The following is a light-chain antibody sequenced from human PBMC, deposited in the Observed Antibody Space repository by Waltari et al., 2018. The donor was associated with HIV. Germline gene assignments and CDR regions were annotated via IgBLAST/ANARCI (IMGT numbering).Light chain of an antibody. CDR1: SSDVGDYNY. V-gene: IGLV2-8*01. CDR3: SSYVGSNRV. J-gene: IGLJ3*02. Sequence: QSALTQPPSASGSPGQSVTIPCTGISSDVGDYNYVSWYQQHPGKAPQLMIYGVNKRPSGVPDRFSGSKSGNTASLTVSGLQAEDEADYYCSSYVGSNRVFGGGTKLTVL. CDR2: GVN.